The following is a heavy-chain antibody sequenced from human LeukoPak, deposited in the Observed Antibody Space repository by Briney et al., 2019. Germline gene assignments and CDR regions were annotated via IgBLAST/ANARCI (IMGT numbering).Heavy chain of an antibody. CDR3: ARKAARSWYGPYYYCGSYV. J-gene: IGHJ6*02. D-gene: IGHD6-13*01. CDR1: VCTFTSSC. V-gene: IGHV1-18*01. Sequence: ASVTVSLTRSVCTFTSSCYIWLRQAPGHGLEWMGWMSAYNGNTNYAQNLQGRVTMTTDTSTSTAYMELRSLSPDDRAVYYCARKAARSWYGPYYYCGSYVWGQGTTVTVSS. CDR2: MSAYNGNT.